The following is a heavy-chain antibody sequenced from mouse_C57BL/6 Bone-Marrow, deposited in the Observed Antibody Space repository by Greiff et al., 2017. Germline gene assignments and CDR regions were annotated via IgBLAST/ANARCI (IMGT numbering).Heavy chain of an antibody. CDR3: ARDPTVVAGAMDY. J-gene: IGHJ4*01. Sequence: EVMLVESGGGLVTPGGSLKLSCAASGFTFSSYAMSWVRQTPETRLEWVATISDGGSYTYYPDNVKGRFTISRDNAKNNLYLQMSHLKSEDTAMYYCARDPTVVAGAMDYWGQGTSVTVSS. CDR1: GFTFSSYA. D-gene: IGHD1-1*01. V-gene: IGHV5-4*01. CDR2: ISDGGSYT.